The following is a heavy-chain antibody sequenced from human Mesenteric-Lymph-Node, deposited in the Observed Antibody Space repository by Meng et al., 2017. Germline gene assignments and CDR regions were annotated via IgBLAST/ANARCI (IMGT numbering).Heavy chain of an antibody. D-gene: IGHD3-10*01. CDR2: ISWNSGTI. CDR3: ARVWRGSGSYSAGYYYYGMDV. Sequence: SLKISCAASGFSFDDYAMHWVRQAPGKGLEWVSGISWNSGTIGYADSVKGRFTISRDNSKNTLYLQMNSLRAEDTAVYYCARVWRGSGSYSAGYYYYGMDVWGQGTTVT. CDR1: GFSFDDYA. J-gene: IGHJ6*01. V-gene: IGHV3-9*01.